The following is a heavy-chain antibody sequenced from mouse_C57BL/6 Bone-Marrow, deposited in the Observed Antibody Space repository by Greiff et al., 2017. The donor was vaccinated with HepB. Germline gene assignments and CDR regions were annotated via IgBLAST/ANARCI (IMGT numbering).Heavy chain of an antibody. J-gene: IGHJ3*01. CDR3: ARDWDEAY. CDR2: ISDGGSYT. Sequence: EVKLVESGGGLVKPGGSLKLSCAASGFTFSSYAMSWVRQTPEKRLEWVATISDGGSYTYYPDNVKGRFTISRDNAKNNLYLQMSHLKSEDTAMYYCARDWDEAYWGQGTLVTVSA. D-gene: IGHD4-1*01. V-gene: IGHV5-4*01. CDR1: GFTFSSYA.